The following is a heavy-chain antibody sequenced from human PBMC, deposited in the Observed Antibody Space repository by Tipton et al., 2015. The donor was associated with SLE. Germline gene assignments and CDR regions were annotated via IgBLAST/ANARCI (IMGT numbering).Heavy chain of an antibody. J-gene: IGHJ4*02. D-gene: IGHD1-26*01. CDR1: DDSVSSAYY. V-gene: IGHV4-38-2*02. CDR3: SRSWSVLREFDY. Sequence: TLSLTCIVSDDSVSSAYYWAWIRQPPGKGLQWIACIYRTGTTYVNPSLKSRVSMSMDTSNNRFSLTMTSLTVADTAVYYCSRSWSVLREFDYCGPVTLVTVSS. CDR2: IYRTGTT.